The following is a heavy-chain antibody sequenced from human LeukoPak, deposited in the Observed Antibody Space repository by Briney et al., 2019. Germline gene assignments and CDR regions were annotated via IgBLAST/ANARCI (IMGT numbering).Heavy chain of an antibody. V-gene: IGHV5-51*01. CDR2: IYPGDSDT. Sequence: GESLKISCKGSGYSFTSYWIGWVRQMPGKGLEWMGIIYPGDSDTRYSPSFQGQVTISADKSISTAYLQWSSLKASDTAMYYCARPGFGGSSWYGYFQHWGQGTLVTVSS. D-gene: IGHD6-13*01. J-gene: IGHJ1*01. CDR3: ARPGFGGSSWYGYFQH. CDR1: GYSFTSYW.